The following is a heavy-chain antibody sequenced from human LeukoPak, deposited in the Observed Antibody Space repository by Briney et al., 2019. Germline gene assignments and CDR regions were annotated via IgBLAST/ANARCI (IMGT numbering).Heavy chain of an antibody. CDR1: GHPFTGYY. J-gene: IGHJ4*02. CDR2: INSNSGAT. V-gene: IGHV1-2*02. Sequence: ASVKVSCKTSGHPFTGYYIHWVRQAPGQGLEWMGWINSNSGATNYAQKFQGRLTVTRDTSVTTAYMELSRLRSDDTAMCYCTTYNNGWYWELDYWGQGTLVSVSS. D-gene: IGHD6-19*01. CDR3: TTYNNGWYWELDY.